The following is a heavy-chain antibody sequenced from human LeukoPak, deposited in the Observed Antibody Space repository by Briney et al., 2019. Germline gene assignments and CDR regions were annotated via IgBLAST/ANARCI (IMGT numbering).Heavy chain of an antibody. CDR1: GFTFSSYA. CDR2: ISYDGSNK. Sequence: PGGSLRLFCAASGFTFSSYAMHWVRQAPGKGLEWVAVISYDGSNKYYADSVKGRFTISRDNSKNTLYLQMNSLRAEDTAVYYCARGGDILTGYQRRIPESSFDYWGQGTLVTVSS. V-gene: IGHV3-30-3*01. J-gene: IGHJ4*02. CDR3: ARGGDILTGYQRRIPESSFDY. D-gene: IGHD3-9*01.